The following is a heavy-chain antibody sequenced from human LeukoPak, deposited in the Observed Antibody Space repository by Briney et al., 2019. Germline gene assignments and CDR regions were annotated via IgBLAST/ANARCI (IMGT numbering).Heavy chain of an antibody. D-gene: IGHD6-25*01. CDR2: LRGGVGNT. J-gene: IGHJ3*02. V-gene: IGHV3-23*01. CDR1: GFTFSNFA. Sequence: GGFLRLSCAASGFTFSNFAMSWVRLAPGKGLEWVSCLRGGVGNTYYADSVKGRVIISRDDSENTLYPQMNSLRAEDTAVYYCTKHFKENKAATSYAAFDMWGQGTMVTVSS. CDR3: TKHFKENKAATSYAAFDM.